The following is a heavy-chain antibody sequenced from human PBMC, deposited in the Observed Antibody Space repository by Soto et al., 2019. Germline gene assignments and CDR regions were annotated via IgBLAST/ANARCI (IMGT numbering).Heavy chain of an antibody. V-gene: IGHV3-23*01. Sequence: GGSLRLSCAASGFTFSSYAMSWVRQAPGKGLEWVSAISGSGGSTYYADSVKGRFTISRDNSKNTLYLQMNSLRAEDTAVYYCAKSKRTTVTTSAGMDVWGQGTTVTVSS. CDR2: ISGSGGST. J-gene: IGHJ6*02. D-gene: IGHD4-17*01. CDR1: GFTFSSYA. CDR3: AKSKRTTVTTSAGMDV.